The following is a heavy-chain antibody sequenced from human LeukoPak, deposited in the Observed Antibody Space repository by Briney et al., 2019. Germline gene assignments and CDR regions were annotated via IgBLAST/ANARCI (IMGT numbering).Heavy chain of an antibody. V-gene: IGHV3-53*01. CDR2: IYSAGTT. Sequence: PGGSLRLSCAASGFTVSSNYMYWVRQAPGKGLEWVSIIYSAGTTYYADSVKGRFTISRDNSKNTLYLQMNSLRAEDTAVYYCARSVMIDYWGQGTLVIVSS. J-gene: IGHJ4*02. CDR3: ARSVMIDY. D-gene: IGHD2-21*01. CDR1: GFTVSSNY.